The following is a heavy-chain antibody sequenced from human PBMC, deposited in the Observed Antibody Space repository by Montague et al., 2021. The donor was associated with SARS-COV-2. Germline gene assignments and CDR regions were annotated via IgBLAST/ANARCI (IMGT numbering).Heavy chain of an antibody. CDR2: VYSGGTT. V-gene: IGHV4-31*03. Sequence: TLSLTCNVSGCSMISGGYYWSWIRQPPGKGLEWIGYVYSGGTTYSNPSLKSRVTISEDMSKNQFSLRLTSVTAADTAVYYCVRDGGLRFSGGAMDVWGQGTTVTASS. D-gene: IGHD3-3*01. J-gene: IGHJ6*02. CDR1: GCSMISGGYY. CDR3: VRDGGLRFSGGAMDV.